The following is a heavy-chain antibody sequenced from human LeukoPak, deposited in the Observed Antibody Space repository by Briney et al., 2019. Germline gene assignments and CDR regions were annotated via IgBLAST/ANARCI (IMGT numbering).Heavy chain of an antibody. Sequence: PSETLSLTCAVSGYSISSGYYWGWIRQPPGKGLEWIGSIYHSGSTYYNPSLKSRVTISVATSKNQFSLKLSSVTAADTAVYYCARGYDYDSSGYYRNWGQGTLVTVSS. CDR2: IYHSGST. CDR3: ARGYDYDSSGYYRN. D-gene: IGHD3-22*01. J-gene: IGHJ4*02. CDR1: GYSISSGYY. V-gene: IGHV4-38-2*01.